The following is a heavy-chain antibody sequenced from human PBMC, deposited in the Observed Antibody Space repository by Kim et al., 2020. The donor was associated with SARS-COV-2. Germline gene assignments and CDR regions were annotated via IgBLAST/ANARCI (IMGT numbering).Heavy chain of an antibody. V-gene: IGHV3-43*01. D-gene: IGHD6-19*01. Sequence: GRFTISRDNSKNSLYLQMNSLRTEDTALYYCAKDIGGAVAGKYYYYYVDVWGKGTTVTVSS. J-gene: IGHJ6*03. CDR3: AKDIGGAVAGKYYYYYVDV.